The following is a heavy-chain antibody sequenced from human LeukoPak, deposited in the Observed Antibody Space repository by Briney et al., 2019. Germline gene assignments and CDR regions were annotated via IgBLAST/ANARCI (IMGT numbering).Heavy chain of an antibody. J-gene: IGHJ4*02. D-gene: IGHD6-19*01. Sequence: GGSLRLSYAASGFTFSSQNMNWARQAPGKGLEWVAYISTSGDSTKYADSVEGRSTISRDNAENSLYLLMNSLRVEDTAVYYCVKNGWLDYWGQGILVTVSS. CDR3: VKNGWLDY. CDR1: GFTFSSQN. CDR2: ISTSGDST. V-gene: IGHV3-21*06.